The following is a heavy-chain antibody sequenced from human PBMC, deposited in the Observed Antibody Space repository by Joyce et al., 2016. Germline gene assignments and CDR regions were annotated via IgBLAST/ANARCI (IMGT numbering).Heavy chain of an antibody. Sequence: EVQLLESGGGLVQPGGSLRLSCATSGFTFSSYALSWFRQAPGKGLEWVSASDPSGPGTYYADSVKGRFTVSRDNSKNTLYLQMSGLTAEDTAIYYCTALYGDQGSDIDYWGQGTLVTVSS. D-gene: IGHD2-21*02. CDR2: SDPSGPGT. V-gene: IGHV3-23*01. CDR1: GFTFSSYA. J-gene: IGHJ4*02. CDR3: TALYGDQGSDIDY.